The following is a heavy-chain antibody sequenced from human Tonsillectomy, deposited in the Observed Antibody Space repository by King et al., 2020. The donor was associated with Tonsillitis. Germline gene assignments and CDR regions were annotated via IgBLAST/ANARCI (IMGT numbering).Heavy chain of an antibody. CDR2: IWYDGSNK. J-gene: IGHJ6*03. D-gene: IGHD5-18*01. CDR1: GFTFSSYG. CDR3: ARAAMVDYSFYYYMDV. Sequence: VQLLESGGGVVQPGRSLRLSCEASGFTFSSYGMHWVRQAPGKGLEWVTLIWYDGSNKYYADSVKGRFTISRDNSNNTLYLQMNSLRAEDTAVYYCARAAMVDYSFYYYMDVWGKGTTVTVSS. V-gene: IGHV3-33*01.